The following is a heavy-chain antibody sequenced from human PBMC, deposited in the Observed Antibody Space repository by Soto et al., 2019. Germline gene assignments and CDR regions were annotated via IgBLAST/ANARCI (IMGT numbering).Heavy chain of an antibody. D-gene: IGHD1-7*01. J-gene: IGHJ4*02. CDR3: ASRDPGTSVDY. V-gene: IGHV4-4*02. Sequence: SETLSLTCAVSGGSFTSNNWWTWVRQPPGQGLEWIGEIYRTGSTNYNPSLKSRVTISLDKSENQFSLKVTSLTAADMAVYYCASRDPGTSVDYWGQGTLVTV. CDR2: IYRTGST. CDR1: GGSFTSNNW.